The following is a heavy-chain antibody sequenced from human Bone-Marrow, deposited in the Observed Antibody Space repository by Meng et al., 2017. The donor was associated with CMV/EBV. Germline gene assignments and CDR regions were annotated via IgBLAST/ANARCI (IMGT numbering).Heavy chain of an antibody. CDR3: ARMAVMYYDFWSGYPGGHYYYGMDV. D-gene: IGHD3-3*01. Sequence: ASVKVSCKASGYTFTSYDINWVRQATGQGLEWMGWMNPNSGNTGYAQKFQGRVTMTRNTSISTAYMELSSLRSEDTAVYYCARMAVMYYDFWSGYPGGHYYYGMDVWGQGTTVTVSS. V-gene: IGHV1-8*01. CDR2: MNPNSGNT. CDR1: GYTFTSYD. J-gene: IGHJ6*02.